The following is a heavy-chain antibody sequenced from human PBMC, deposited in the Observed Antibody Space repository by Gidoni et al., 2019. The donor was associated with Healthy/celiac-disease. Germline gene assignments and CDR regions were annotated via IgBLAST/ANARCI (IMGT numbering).Heavy chain of an antibody. D-gene: IGHD6-19*01. J-gene: IGHJ6*03. CDR1: GFTFSSYS. V-gene: IGHV3-48*02. CDR3: ARDPATYSSGWYGTDYYYMDV. CDR2: ISSSSSTI. Sequence: EVQLVESGGGLVQPGGSLRLSCAASGFTFSSYSMNWVRQAPGKGLEWVSYISSSSSTIYYADSVKGRFTISRDNAKNSLYLQMNSLRDEDTAVYYCARDPATYSSGWYGTDYYYMDVWGKGTTVTVSS.